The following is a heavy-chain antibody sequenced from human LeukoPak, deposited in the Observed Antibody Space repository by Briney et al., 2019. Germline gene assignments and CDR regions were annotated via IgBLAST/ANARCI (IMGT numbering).Heavy chain of an antibody. CDR1: GGSFSGYY. CDR3: ARDRNYGDFGSYYFDY. V-gene: IGHV4-34*01. Sequence: KPSETLSLTCAVYGGSFSGYYWSWIRQPPGKGLEWIGEINHSGSTNYNPSLKSRVTISVDTSKNQFSLKLSSVTAADTAVYYCARDRNYGDFGSYYFDYWGQGILVTVSS. CDR2: INHSGST. D-gene: IGHD4-17*01. J-gene: IGHJ4*02.